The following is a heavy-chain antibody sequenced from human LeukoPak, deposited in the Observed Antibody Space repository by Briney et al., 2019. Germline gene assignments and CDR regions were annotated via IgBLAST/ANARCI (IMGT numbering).Heavy chain of an antibody. J-gene: IGHJ4*02. V-gene: IGHV4-39*01. CDR2: VYYSGTT. Sequence: PSKTLSLTCTVSGGSISSNSYCWGWIRQPPGKGLEWIASVYYSGTTYYNPSLKSRVTISIDTSKNQFSLKLSSVTAADTAVYFCAGQQGQLWSPTDYWGQGTLVTVSS. D-gene: IGHD5-18*01. CDR3: AGQQGQLWSPTDY. CDR1: GGSISSNSYC.